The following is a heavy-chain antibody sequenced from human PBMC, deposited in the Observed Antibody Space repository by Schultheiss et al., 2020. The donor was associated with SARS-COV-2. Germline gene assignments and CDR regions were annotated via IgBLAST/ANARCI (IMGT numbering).Heavy chain of an antibody. D-gene: IGHD4-11*01. V-gene: IGHV4-59*12. Sequence: SETLSLTCTVSGGSISSYYWSWIRQPPGKGLEWIGYIYYSGSTNYNPSLKSRVTISVDTSKNQFSLKLSSVTAADTAVYYCARVVGSNFAHFDYWGQGTLVTVSS. CDR2: IYYSGST. J-gene: IGHJ4*02. CDR1: GGSISSYY. CDR3: ARVVGSNFAHFDY.